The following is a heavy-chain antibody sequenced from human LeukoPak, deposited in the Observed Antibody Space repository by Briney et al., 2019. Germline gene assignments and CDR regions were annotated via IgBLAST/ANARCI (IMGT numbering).Heavy chain of an antibody. V-gene: IGHV3-53*04. CDR2: IYSDGNT. J-gene: IGHJ4*02. D-gene: IGHD2-15*01. Sequence: GGSLRLSCAVSGFTVSSKYMTWVRQAPGKGLECISVIYSDGNTLYADSVKGRFSISRHNIKNTLYLQMSSLRAEDTAVYYCARGRGGSYYDYWGQGTLVTVSS. CDR1: GFTVSSKY. CDR3: ARGRGGSYYDY.